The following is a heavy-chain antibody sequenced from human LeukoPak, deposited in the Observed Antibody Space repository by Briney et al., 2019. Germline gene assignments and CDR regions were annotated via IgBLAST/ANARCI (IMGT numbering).Heavy chain of an antibody. J-gene: IGHJ3*02. CDR3: AKDLVSGWPEGAFDI. CDR2: IGGSGGST. D-gene: IGHD6-19*01. V-gene: IGHV3-23*01. Sequence: QSGGSLRLSCAASGFTFSSYAMSWVRQAPGKGLEWVSAIGGSGGSTYYADSVKGRFAISRDNSKNTLYLQMNSLRAEDTAVYYCAKDLVSGWPEGAFDIWGQGTMVTVSS. CDR1: GFTFSSYA.